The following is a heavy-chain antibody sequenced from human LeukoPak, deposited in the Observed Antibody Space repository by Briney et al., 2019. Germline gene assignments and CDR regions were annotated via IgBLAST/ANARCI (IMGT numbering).Heavy chain of an antibody. D-gene: IGHD2-21*02. CDR2: IIPIFGTA. Sequence: SVKVSCKASGGTFSSYAISWVRQAPGQGLEWMGGIIPIFGTANYAQKFQGRVTITTDESTSTAYMELSSLRSDDTAVYFCASFYCRNSDCYGGYYYMDVWGKGTTVTVSS. CDR1: GGTFSSYA. CDR3: ASFYCRNSDCYGGYYYMDV. J-gene: IGHJ6*03. V-gene: IGHV1-69*05.